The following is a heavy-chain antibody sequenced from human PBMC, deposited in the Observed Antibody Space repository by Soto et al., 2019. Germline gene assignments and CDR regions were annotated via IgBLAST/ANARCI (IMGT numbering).Heavy chain of an antibody. CDR2: IRWDGGST. CDR3: ALFGVVTPTDY. V-gene: IGHV3-43*01. Sequence: EVQLVESGGVVVQPGGSLRLSCAASGFTFDDYNMHWVRQAPGKGLEWVTIIRWDGGSTYYADSVKGRTTISRDNSKNSLYLQMNSLRTEDTALYYCALFGVVTPTDYWGQGTLVTVSS. D-gene: IGHD3-3*01. J-gene: IGHJ4*02. CDR1: GFTFDDYN.